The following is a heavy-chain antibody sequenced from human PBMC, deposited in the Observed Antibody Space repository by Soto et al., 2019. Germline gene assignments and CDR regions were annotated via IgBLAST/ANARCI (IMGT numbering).Heavy chain of an antibody. J-gene: IGHJ4*02. CDR1: GVSISSGNW. CDR3: ARLVYDTRLNYMYFDF. V-gene: IGHV4-4*02. Sequence: SETLSPTCDVSGVSISSGNWWTWVRQTPQRGLEYIGEIFHDGTANYYPSFERRVAISVDTSKNQFSLKLTSVTAADTAIYFWARLVYDTRLNYMYFDFWGQGALVTVSA. D-gene: IGHD2-8*01. CDR2: IFHDGTA.